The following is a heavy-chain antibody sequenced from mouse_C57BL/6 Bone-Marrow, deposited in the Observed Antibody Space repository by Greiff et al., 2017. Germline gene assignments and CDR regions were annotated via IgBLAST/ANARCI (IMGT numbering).Heavy chain of an antibody. J-gene: IGHJ1*03. Sequence: QVQLKESGAELVRPGASVTLSCKASGYTFTDYEMHWVKQTPVHGLEWIGAIDPETGGTAYNQKFKGKAILSADKSSSTAYMELRSLTSEDSAVYYGARSDYGSSPRWYFGVWGTGTTVTVSS. CDR3: ARSDYGSSPRWYFGV. V-gene: IGHV1-15*01. CDR1: GYTFTDYE. CDR2: IDPETGGT. D-gene: IGHD1-1*01.